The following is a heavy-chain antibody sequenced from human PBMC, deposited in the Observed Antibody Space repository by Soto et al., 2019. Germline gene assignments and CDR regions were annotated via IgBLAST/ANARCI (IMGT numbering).Heavy chain of an antibody. Sequence: PGESLKIACQGSGYSFAGSWITWVRQKPGKGLEWMGRIDPSDSQTYYSPSFRGHVTISVTKSITTVFLQWSSLRASDTAMYYCARQIYDSDTGPNFQYYFDSWGQGTPVTVSS. D-gene: IGHD3-22*01. V-gene: IGHV5-10-1*01. CDR1: GYSFAGSW. J-gene: IGHJ4*02. CDR3: ARQIYDSDTGPNFQYYFDS. CDR2: IDPSDSQT.